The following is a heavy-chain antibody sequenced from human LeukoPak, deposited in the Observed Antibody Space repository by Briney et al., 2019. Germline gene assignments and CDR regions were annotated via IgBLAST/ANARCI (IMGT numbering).Heavy chain of an antibody. D-gene: IGHD3-22*01. Sequence: GGSLRLSCAASGFTFDDYAMHWVRHAPGKGREWVSGISWNSGNIGYADSVEGRFTISRDNAKNPLYLQMNSLRAEDTALYYCAKDSSGYYYESWDYWGQGTLVTVSS. CDR2: ISWNSGNI. J-gene: IGHJ4*02. V-gene: IGHV3-9*01. CDR3: AKDSSGYYYESWDY. CDR1: GFTFDDYA.